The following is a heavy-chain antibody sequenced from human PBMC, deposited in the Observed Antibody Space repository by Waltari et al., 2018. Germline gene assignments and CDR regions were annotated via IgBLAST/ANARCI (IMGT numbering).Heavy chain of an antibody. J-gene: IGHJ6*02. CDR2: IYYSGST. V-gene: IGHV4-39*01. CDR1: GGSISSSSYY. CDR3: ARIDLAIAVAGFSPHYYYGMDV. D-gene: IGHD6-19*01. Sequence: QLQLQESGPGLVKPSETLSLTCTVYGGSISSSSYYWGWIRQPPGTGLEWIGSIYYSGSTYYNPSLKSRVTISVDTSKNQFSLKLSSVTAADTAVYYCARIDLAIAVAGFSPHYYYGMDVWGQGTTVTVSS.